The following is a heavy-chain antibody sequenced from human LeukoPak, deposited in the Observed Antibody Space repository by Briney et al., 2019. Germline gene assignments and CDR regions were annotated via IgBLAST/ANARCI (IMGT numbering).Heavy chain of an antibody. V-gene: IGHV3-73*01. CDR3: TRHQGAGGSGVDY. Sequence: GGSLRFSCAASGFIFSGSAMHWVRQASRKGLEWVGSIRSKANSYATAYAASVKGRFTISRDDSKNTAYLQMNSLKTEDTAVYYCTRHQGAGGSGVDYWGQGTLVTVSS. J-gene: IGHJ4*02. CDR1: GFIFSGSA. CDR2: IRSKANSYAT. D-gene: IGHD2-15*01.